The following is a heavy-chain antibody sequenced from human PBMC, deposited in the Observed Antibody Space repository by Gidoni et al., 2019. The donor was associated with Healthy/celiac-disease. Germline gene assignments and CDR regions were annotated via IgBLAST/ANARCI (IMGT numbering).Heavy chain of an antibody. V-gene: IGHV3-23*01. J-gene: IGHJ4*02. CDR1: GFPFSSCA. D-gene: IGHD3-10*01. CDR2: ISGSGGST. Sequence: EVQLLESGGGLVQPGGSLRLSCAASGFPFSSCAMSWVRQAPGKGLEWVSAISGSGGSTYYADSVKGRFTISRDNSKNTLYLQMNSLRAEDTAVYYCAKRRAKIWFGETLSDYWGQGTLVTVSS. CDR3: AKRRAKIWFGETLSDY.